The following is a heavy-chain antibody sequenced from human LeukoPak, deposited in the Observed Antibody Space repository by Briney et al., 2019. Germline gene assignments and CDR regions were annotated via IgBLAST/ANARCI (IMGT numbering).Heavy chain of an antibody. CDR2: TYYSGST. V-gene: IGHV4-59*01. Sequence: SETLSLTCTVSGGSIKNYYWSWIRQSPGKGLEWLGYTYYSGSTNYNPSLKSRITISVDTPKNQFSLKLSSVTAADTAVYYCARWGEAAAGIYYWGQGTLVTVSS. J-gene: IGHJ4*02. CDR3: ARWGEAAAGIYY. D-gene: IGHD6-13*01. CDR1: GGSIKNYY.